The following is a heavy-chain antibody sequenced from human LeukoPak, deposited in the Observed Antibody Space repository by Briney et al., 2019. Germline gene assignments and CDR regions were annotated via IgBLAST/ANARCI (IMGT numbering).Heavy chain of an antibody. Sequence: SETLSLTCTVSGGSISSRSHYWVWMRQPPGKGLEWIGSIYSSGGTYYRPSLESRVTVAVDTSKNQFSLTLTSVTAADTAVYYCVRRSDCSTTSCHFYHGMDVWGQGTTVTVSS. V-gene: IGHV4-39*01. D-gene: IGHD2-2*01. J-gene: IGHJ6*02. CDR1: GGSISSRSHY. CDR2: IYSSGGT. CDR3: VRRSDCSTTSCHFYHGMDV.